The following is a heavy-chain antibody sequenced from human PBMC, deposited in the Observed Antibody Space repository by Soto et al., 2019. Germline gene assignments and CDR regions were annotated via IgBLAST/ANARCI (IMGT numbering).Heavy chain of an antibody. CDR1: GFIVSGFG. Sequence: EVQLVESGGGLVQPGGSLKLSCAASGFIVSGFGIHWVRQASGKGLEWVGRIRDKGNNYATTYAASMKVRFTISRDDSETTAFLQMNSLITEDTAVYYCARYRPGSGALDYWGQGTLVTVSS. CDR2: IRDKGNNYAT. J-gene: IGHJ4*02. CDR3: ARYRPGSGALDY. D-gene: IGHD3-10*01. V-gene: IGHV3-73*02.